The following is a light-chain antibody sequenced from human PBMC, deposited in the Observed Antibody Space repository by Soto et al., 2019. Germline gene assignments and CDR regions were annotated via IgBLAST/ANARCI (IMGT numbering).Light chain of an antibody. CDR1: QSVTSSY. J-gene: IGKJ1*01. CDR2: GAS. CDR3: QQYCSSRT. Sequence: EIVLTQSPGTLSLSPGERATLSCRASQSVTSSYLAWYQQKPGQAPRLLIYGASSRATGIPDRFSGSGSGTDFTLTISRLEREDFAVYYCQQYCSSRTFGQGTKVESK. V-gene: IGKV3-20*01.